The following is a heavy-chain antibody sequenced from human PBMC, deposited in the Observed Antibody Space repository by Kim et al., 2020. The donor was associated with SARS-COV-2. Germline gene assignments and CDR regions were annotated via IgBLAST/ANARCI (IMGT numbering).Heavy chain of an antibody. CDR3: ARDRCSGWYGNYYYYMDG. CDR2: INAGNGNT. V-gene: IGHV1-3*01. CDR1: GYTFTSYT. D-gene: IGHD6-19*01. J-gene: IGHJ6*03. Sequence: ASVKVSCKASGYTFTSYTMHWVRQAPGQRLEWMGWINAGNGNTIYSQKFHGRVTFTRDASASTAHMELSGLRPEDTAVYYCARDRCSGWYGNYYYYMDGWGKGTTVTVSS.